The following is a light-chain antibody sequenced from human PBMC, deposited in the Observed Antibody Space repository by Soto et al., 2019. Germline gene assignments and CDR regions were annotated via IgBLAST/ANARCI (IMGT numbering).Light chain of an antibody. J-gene: IGLJ2*01. CDR2: SNA. Sequence: QLVLTQTPSASGTPGQRVIIFCSGSTSNIGSNAVSWYQQLPGTAPKLLIYSNAQRPSGVSDRFSGSRSGTSASLAISGLQSEDESDYFCAAWDDRLNGVIFGGGTQLTVL. CDR1: TSNIGSNA. CDR3: AAWDDRLNGVI. V-gene: IGLV1-44*01.